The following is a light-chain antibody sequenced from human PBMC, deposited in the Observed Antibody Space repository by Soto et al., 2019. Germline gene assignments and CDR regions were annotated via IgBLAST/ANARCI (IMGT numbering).Light chain of an antibody. CDR2: DAS. J-gene: IGKJ1*01. CDR1: QSISSW. Sequence: DIQMTHSPSTLSASVGDRVTITCRASQSISSWLAWYQQKPGKAPKLLIYDASSLESGVPSRFSGSGSGTEFTLTISSLQPDDFATYYCQQYETYSGTFGQGTKVDIK. CDR3: QQYETYSGT. V-gene: IGKV1-5*01.